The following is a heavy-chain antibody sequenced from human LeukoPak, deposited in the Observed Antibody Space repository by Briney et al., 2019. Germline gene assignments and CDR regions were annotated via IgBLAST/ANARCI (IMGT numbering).Heavy chain of an antibody. CDR1: GGSFSGYY. V-gene: IGHV4-34*01. CDR2: INNSGST. Sequence: PSGTLSLTCAVYGGSFSGYYRSWIRQPPGKGLEWIWEINNSGSTNYNPSLKSRVTISVDTYKNQFSMKLSSVTAADTAVYYCARVPRGVGSAFDYWGQGTLVTVSS. CDR3: ARVPRGVGSAFDY. J-gene: IGHJ4*02. D-gene: IGHD1-1*01.